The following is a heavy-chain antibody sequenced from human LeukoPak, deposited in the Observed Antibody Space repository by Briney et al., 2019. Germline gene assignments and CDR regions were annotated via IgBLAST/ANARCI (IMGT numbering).Heavy chain of an antibody. CDR3: VREPGPGYFDY. CDR2: ISPDGSDR. V-gene: IGHV3-30-3*01. D-gene: IGHD6-13*01. J-gene: IGHJ4*02. CDR1: GLTFSSLS. Sequence: GGSPRLSCAVSGLTFSSLSMHWVRQAPGKGLEWVAVISPDGSDRHYTDSVKGRFTISRDNSRNTLYLQMDSLRADDTAVYYCVREPGPGYFDYWGQGTLVTVSS.